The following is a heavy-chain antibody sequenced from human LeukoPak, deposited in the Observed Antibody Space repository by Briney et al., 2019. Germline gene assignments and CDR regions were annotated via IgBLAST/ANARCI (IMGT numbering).Heavy chain of an antibody. CDR3: ARDGGPDRGYYYYYGMDV. D-gene: IGHD2-15*01. V-gene: IGHV1-3*01. J-gene: IGHJ6*02. Sequence: KFQGRVTITRDTSASTAYMELSSLRSEDTAVYYCARDGGPDRGYYYYYGMDVWGQGTTVTVSS.